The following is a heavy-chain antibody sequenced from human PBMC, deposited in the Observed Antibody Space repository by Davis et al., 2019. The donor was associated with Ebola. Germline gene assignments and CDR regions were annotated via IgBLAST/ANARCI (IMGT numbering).Heavy chain of an antibody. J-gene: IGHJ4*02. CDR2: IFWDDDR. V-gene: IGHV2-5*02. CDR3: TSLAYTNGWFYFDS. Sequence: SGPTLVHPTPTLTLTCPFSVFSLRTSGTGVGWLRQPPGKALECLGFIFWDDDRRYSPSLKSRLTITKDTSKNQVVLTMTNMDPADTATYYCTSLAYTNGWFYFDSWGQGSLVTVSS. D-gene: IGHD2-8*01. CDR1: VFSLRTSGTG.